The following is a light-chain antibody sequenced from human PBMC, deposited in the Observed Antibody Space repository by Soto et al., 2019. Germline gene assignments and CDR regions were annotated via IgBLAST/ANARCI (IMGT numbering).Light chain of an antibody. Sequence: EIVVTQSPATLSASPGERVTLTCRASQFVSTRLAWYQQRPGQVPRLLIYDAYTRALGISARFSGSGSGTDFTLTISRLEPEDFAVYYCQQNDSSGTFCQGTKVDNK. CDR1: QFVSTR. V-gene: IGKV3-20*01. J-gene: IGKJ1*01. CDR3: QQNDSSGT. CDR2: DAY.